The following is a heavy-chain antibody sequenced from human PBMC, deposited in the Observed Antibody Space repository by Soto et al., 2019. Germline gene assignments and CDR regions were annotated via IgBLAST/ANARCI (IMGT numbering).Heavy chain of an antibody. CDR3: ARVGGSYSSWFDP. CDR1: GFTVSSNY. D-gene: IGHD1-26*01. Sequence: EVQLVETGGGLIQPGGSLRLSCAASGFTVSSNYMSWVRQAPRKGLEWVSVIYSGGSTYYADSVKGRFTISRDNSKNTLYLQMNSLRAEDTAVYYCARVGGSYSSWFDPWGQGTLVTVSS. CDR2: IYSGGST. J-gene: IGHJ5*02. V-gene: IGHV3-53*02.